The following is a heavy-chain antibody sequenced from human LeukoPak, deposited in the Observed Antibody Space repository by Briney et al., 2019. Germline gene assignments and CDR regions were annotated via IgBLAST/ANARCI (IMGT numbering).Heavy chain of an antibody. CDR2: IYYSGST. Sequence: SETLSLTCTVSGGSLSSGEYYWSWVRPPPGKGLEWIGYIYYSGSTYYNPSLKSRVTISVDTSKNQFSLKLSSVTAADTAVYYCARHGGTAMVNVDWFDPWGQGTLVAVSS. J-gene: IGHJ5*02. V-gene: IGHV4-30-4*01. CDR1: GGSLSSGEYY. D-gene: IGHD5-18*01. CDR3: ARHGGTAMVNVDWFDP.